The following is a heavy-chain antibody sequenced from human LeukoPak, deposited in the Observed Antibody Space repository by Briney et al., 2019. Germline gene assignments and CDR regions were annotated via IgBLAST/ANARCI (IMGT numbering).Heavy chain of an antibody. V-gene: IGHV1-69*04. CDR3: TTDSGRSYFYFNF. CDR1: GGTFSSYA. CDR2: IIPILGIA. Sequence: ASVKVSCKASGGTFSSYAISWVRQAPGQGLEWMGRIIPILGIANYAQKFQGRVTVTEDTVTDTGYMELRSLTSDDTAVYFCTTDSGRSYFYFNFWGQGTLVTVSS. J-gene: IGHJ4*02. D-gene: IGHD3-10*01.